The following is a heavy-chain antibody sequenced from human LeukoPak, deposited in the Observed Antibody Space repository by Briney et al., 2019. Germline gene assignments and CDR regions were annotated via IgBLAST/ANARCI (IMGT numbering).Heavy chain of an antibody. Sequence: SETLPLTCAVYGGSFSGYYWSWIRKPPGKGLEWIGEINHSGSTNYNPSLKSRVTISVDTSKNQFFLKLSSVTAADTAVYYCARADYYSPMDVWGQGTTVTVSS. CDR3: ARADYYSPMDV. CDR2: INHSGST. CDR1: GGSFSGYY. V-gene: IGHV4-34*01. J-gene: IGHJ6*02.